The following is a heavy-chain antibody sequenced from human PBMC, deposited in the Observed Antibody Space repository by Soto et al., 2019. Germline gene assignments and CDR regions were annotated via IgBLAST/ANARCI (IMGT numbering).Heavy chain of an antibody. CDR2: ISGSGGST. Sequence: LRLSCAASGFTFSSYAMSWVRQAPGKGLEWVSAISGSGGSTYYADSVKGRFTISRDNSKNTLYLQMNSLRAEDTAVYYCAKSRLGVAVAGTGFDYWGQGTLVTVSS. J-gene: IGHJ4*02. D-gene: IGHD6-19*01. CDR3: AKSRLGVAVAGTGFDY. V-gene: IGHV3-23*01. CDR1: GFTFSSYA.